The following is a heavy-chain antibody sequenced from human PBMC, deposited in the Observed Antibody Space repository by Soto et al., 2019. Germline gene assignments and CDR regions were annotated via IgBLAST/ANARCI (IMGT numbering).Heavy chain of an antibody. J-gene: IGHJ4*02. Sequence: ASVKVSCKASGDTFTSYGISSLRQAPGQGLEWMGWISAYNGNTNYAQKLQGRVTVTTDTSTSTAYMELRSLRSDDTAVYYCARDRGKYYDSSGKGSDYWGQGTLVTVS. V-gene: IGHV1-18*04. CDR3: ARDRGKYYDSSGKGSDY. CDR1: GDTFTSYG. D-gene: IGHD3-22*01. CDR2: ISAYNGNT.